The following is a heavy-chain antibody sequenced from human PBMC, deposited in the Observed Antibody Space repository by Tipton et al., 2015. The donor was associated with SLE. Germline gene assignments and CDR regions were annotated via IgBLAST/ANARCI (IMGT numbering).Heavy chain of an antibody. CDR3: ARAGILTGYYPYFDY. V-gene: IGHV6-1*01. J-gene: IGHJ4*02. CDR2: TYYMSKWYN. D-gene: IGHD3-9*01. Sequence: GLVKPSQTLSLTCAISGDSVSSNSAAWNWIRQSPSRGLEWLGRTYYMSKWYNDYAVSVKSRIIINPDTSKNQFSLQLTSVTPEDTAVYYCARAGILTGYYPYFDYWGQGTLVTVSS. CDR1: GDSVSSNSAA.